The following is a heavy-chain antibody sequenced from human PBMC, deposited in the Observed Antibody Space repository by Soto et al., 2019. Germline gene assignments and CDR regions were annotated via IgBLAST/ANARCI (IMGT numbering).Heavy chain of an antibody. CDR3: TTGGVAGTGAFVY. V-gene: IGHV3-15*01. Sequence: EVQLVESGGGLVKPGGSLRLSCAASGFTFSNAWMSWVRQAPGKGLEWVGRIKSKTDGGTTDYAAPVKGRFTISRDDSKNTLYLQMNSLKTEDTAVYYCTTGGVAGTGAFVYWGQGTLVTVSS. D-gene: IGHD6-19*01. J-gene: IGHJ4*02. CDR1: GFTFSNAW. CDR2: IKSKTDGGTT.